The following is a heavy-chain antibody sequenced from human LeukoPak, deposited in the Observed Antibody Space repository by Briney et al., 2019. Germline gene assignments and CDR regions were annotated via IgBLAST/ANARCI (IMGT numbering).Heavy chain of an antibody. Sequence: GGPLRLSCAASGFTFASYAMSWVRQAPGKGLEWVSTINRNGGITYYADSVKGRFTISRDNSKNSLYLQMNSLRAEDTAVYYCARGLGDQGYWGQGTLVTVSS. D-gene: IGHD3-10*01. J-gene: IGHJ4*02. CDR2: INRNGGIT. CDR1: GFTFASYA. V-gene: IGHV3-23*01. CDR3: ARGLGDQGY.